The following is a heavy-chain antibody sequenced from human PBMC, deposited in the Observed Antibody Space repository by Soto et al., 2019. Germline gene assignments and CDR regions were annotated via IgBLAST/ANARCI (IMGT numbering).Heavy chain of an antibody. D-gene: IGHD3-3*01. V-gene: IGHV3-30*18. CDR1: GFTFSSYD. Sequence: QVQLVESGGGVVQPGRSLRLSCAASGFTFSSYDMHWVRQAPGKGLEWVAVISYDGSNKYYADSVKGRFTISRDNSKNTLYLQMNSLRAEDTAVYYCAKPPYDFWSGPYYYYYMDVWGKGTTVTVSS. CDR3: AKPPYDFWSGPYYYYYMDV. J-gene: IGHJ6*03. CDR2: ISYDGSNK.